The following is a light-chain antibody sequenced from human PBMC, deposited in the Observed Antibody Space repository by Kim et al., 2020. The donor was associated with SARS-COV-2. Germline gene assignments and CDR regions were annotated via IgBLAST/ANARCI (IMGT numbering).Light chain of an antibody. CDR1: SLRSYY. J-gene: IGLJ2*01. CDR2: GKN. V-gene: IGLV3-19*01. Sequence: SSELTQDPAVSVALGQTVRITCQGDSLRSYYATWYQQKPGRAPIVVIYGKNNRPSGIPDRFSGSSSGDTASLTITGTQAGDEADYYCYSRGSNDNVLFGG. CDR3: YSRGSNDNVL.